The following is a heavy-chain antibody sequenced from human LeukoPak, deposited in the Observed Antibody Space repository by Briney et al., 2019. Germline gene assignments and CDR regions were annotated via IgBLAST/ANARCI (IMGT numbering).Heavy chain of an antibody. J-gene: IGHJ4*02. V-gene: IGHV3-23*01. Sequence: GGSLRLSCAASGFTFSSYAMSWVRQAPGKGLEWVSAISGSGGSTYYADSVKGRFTISRDNSKNTLYLQMNSLRAEDTAVYYCAKADDSSGYYGHFDYRGQGTLVTVSS. CDR2: ISGSGGST. CDR1: GFTFSSYA. CDR3: AKADDSSGYYGHFDY. D-gene: IGHD3-22*01.